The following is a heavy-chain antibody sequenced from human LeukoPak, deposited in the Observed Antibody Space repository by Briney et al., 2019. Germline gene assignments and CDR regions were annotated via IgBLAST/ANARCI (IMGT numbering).Heavy chain of an antibody. Sequence: SETLSLTCTVSGGSLSSGSYYWSWLRQPPGTGLEWVGYIYYSGSTNYNPSLKSRVTISIDTSKNQFSLKLTSVTAADTAVYYCARDGQDYGDYDYYYGMDVWGKGTTVTVSS. CDR3: ARDGQDYGDYDYYYGMDV. V-gene: IGHV4-61*01. CDR2: IYYSGST. J-gene: IGHJ6*04. CDR1: GGSLSSGSYY. D-gene: IGHD4-17*01.